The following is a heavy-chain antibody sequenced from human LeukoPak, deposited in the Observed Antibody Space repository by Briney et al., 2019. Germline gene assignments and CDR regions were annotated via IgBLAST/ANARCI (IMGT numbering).Heavy chain of an antibody. V-gene: IGHV1-18*01. J-gene: IGHJ4*02. CDR3: ARDRSADYDCGWGY. CDR1: GYTYTGYG. Sequence: ASVRVSPTASGYTYTGYGISWVRQAPGQGLEWMGWISAYNGITNYAQKLHSRVTMTTDTSTSTVYLEMRSLRSDDTAVYYCARDRSADYDCGWGYWGQGTLVTVSS. CDR2: ISAYNGIT. D-gene: IGHD4-17*01.